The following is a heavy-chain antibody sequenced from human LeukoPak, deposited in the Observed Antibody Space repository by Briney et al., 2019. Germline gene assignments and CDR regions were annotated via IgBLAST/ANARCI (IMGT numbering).Heavy chain of an antibody. V-gene: IGHV3-23*01. CDR3: AKGLGYCSSTSCYTGFDP. CDR2: ISGSGGST. Sequence: PGGSLRLSCAASGFTFSSYAMSWVRQAPGKGLEWVSAISGSGGSTYYADSVKGRFTISRDNSKNTLYLQMNSLRAEDTAVYYCAKGLGYCSSTSCYTGFDPWGQGTLVTVSS. D-gene: IGHD2-2*02. J-gene: IGHJ5*02. CDR1: GFTFSSYA.